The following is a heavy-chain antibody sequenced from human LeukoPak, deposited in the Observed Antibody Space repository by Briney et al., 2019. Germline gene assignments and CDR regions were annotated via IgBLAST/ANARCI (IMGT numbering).Heavy chain of an antibody. V-gene: IGHV4-4*07. Sequence: PSETLSLTCTVSGGSISSYYWSWIRQPAGKGLEWIGRIYTSGSTNYNPSLKSRVTMSVDTSKNQFSLKLSSVTAADTAVYYCARDRNEDIVVVPAAMGFGNWFDPWGQGTLVTVSS. CDR3: ARDRNEDIVVVPAAMGFGNWFDP. D-gene: IGHD2-2*01. CDR1: GGSISSYY. J-gene: IGHJ5*02. CDR2: IYTSGST.